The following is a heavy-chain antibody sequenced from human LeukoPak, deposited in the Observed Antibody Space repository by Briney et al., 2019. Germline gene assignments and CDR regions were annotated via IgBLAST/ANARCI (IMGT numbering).Heavy chain of an antibody. J-gene: IGHJ3*02. CDR3: ARGDGDGYTDAFDI. D-gene: IGHD5-24*01. Sequence: SETLSLTCSVSGDSFSSFFWSWIRQPAGKGLEWIGRMSTSGNSDYNPSLKSRVTISVDKSKNQFSLKLSSVTAADTAVYYCARGDGDGYTDAFDIWGQGTMVTVSS. CDR1: GDSFSSFF. CDR2: MSTSGNS. V-gene: IGHV4-4*07.